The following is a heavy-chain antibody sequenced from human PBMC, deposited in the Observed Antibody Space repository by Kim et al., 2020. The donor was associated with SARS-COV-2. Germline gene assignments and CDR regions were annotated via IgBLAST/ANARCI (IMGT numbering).Heavy chain of an antibody. J-gene: IGHJ4*02. D-gene: IGHD3-9*01. CDR2: IWYDGSNK. CDR1: GFTFSSYG. V-gene: IGHV3-33*01. CDR3: ARDYDILTGYYFDY. Sequence: GGSLRLSCAASGFTFSSYGMHWVRQAPGKGLEWVAVIWYDGSNKYYADSVKGRFTISRYNSKNTLYLQMNSLRAEDTAVYYCARDYDILTGYYFDYWGQGTLVTVSS.